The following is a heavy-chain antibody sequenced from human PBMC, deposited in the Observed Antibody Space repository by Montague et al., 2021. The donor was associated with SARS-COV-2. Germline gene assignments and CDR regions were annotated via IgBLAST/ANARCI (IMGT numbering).Heavy chain of an antibody. D-gene: IGHD7-27*01. CDR1: GGSFSGHY. Sequence: SETLSLTCGVSGGSFSGHYWSWIRQPPGKGLEWIGEISHRGSTXXXPSXXXRVTISIDKSKNQLSLNLYSATAADTAMYYCAKEEDWGSDWYCDLWGRGTLVTVSS. J-gene: IGHJ2*01. CDR3: AKEEDWGSDWYCDL. CDR2: ISHRGST. V-gene: IGHV4-34*01.